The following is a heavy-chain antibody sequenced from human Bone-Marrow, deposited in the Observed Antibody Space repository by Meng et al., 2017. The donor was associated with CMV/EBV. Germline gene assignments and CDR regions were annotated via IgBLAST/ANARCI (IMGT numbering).Heavy chain of an antibody. CDR3: AKGRRDYSNYILDY. CDR1: GFTFSSYA. V-gene: IGHV3-30-3*01. J-gene: IGHJ4*02. CDR2: ISYDGSNK. Sequence: GESLKISCAASGFTFSSYAMHWVRQAPGKGLEWVAVISYDGSNKYYADSVKGRFTISRDNSKNTLYLQMNSLRAEDTAVYYCAKGRRDYSNYILDYWGQGTLVTFSS. D-gene: IGHD4-11*01.